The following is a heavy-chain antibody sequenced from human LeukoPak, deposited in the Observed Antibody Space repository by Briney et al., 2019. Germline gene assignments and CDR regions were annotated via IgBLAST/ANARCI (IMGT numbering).Heavy chain of an antibody. CDR1: GFTFSSYG. Sequence: GGSLRLSRAASGFTFSSYGMHWVRQAPGKGLEWVAVIWYDGSNKYYADSVKGRFTISRDNSKNTLYLQMNSLRAEDTAVYYCAKDRSGAVAGSDYWGQGTLVTVSS. CDR3: AKDRSGAVAGSDY. D-gene: IGHD6-19*01. J-gene: IGHJ4*02. CDR2: IWYDGSNK. V-gene: IGHV3-33*06.